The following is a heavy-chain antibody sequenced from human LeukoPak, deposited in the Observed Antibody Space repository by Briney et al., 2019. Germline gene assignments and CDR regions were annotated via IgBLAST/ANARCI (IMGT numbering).Heavy chain of an antibody. CDR3: ARGYGDYPYYYYYMDV. CDR1: GGSISSSSYY. CDR2: IYYGGST. J-gene: IGHJ6*03. Sequence: PSEPLSLICTVSGGSISSSSYYWGWIRQPPGKGLEWIGSIYYGGSTYYRPSLKSRVTISVDTSKNKFSLQLNSVTATDTAVYYCARGYGDYPYYYYYMDVWGKGTTVTVSS. V-gene: IGHV4-39*01. D-gene: IGHD4-17*01.